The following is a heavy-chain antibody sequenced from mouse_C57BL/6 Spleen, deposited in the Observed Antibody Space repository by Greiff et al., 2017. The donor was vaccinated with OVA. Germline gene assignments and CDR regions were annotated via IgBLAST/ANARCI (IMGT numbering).Heavy chain of an antibody. CDR1: GYTFTSYW. CDR2: INPSNGGT. CDR3: ARTLYSNWNFDV. J-gene: IGHJ1*03. V-gene: IGHV1-53*01. Sequence: QVQLKQPGTELVKPGASVKLSCKASGYTFTSYWMHWVKQRPGQGLEWIGNINPSNGGTNYNEKFKSKATLTVDKSSSTAYMQLSSLTSEDSAVYYCARTLYSNWNFDVWGTGTTVTVSS. D-gene: IGHD2-5*01.